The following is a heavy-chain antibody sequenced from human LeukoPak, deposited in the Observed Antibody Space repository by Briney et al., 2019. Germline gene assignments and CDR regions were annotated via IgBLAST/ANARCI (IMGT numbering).Heavy chain of an antibody. Sequence: SETLSLTCTVSGDSLSSGDYYWSWIRQPAGKGLEYIGRVYRTGSTSSNPSLQSRVTISVDTSKNQFSLKLNSVTAADTAVYYCARGYYAPPVGYYYLDVWGKGTTVTGSS. CDR3: ARGYYAPPVGYYYLDV. CDR1: GDSLSSGDYY. CDR2: VYRTGST. J-gene: IGHJ6*03. V-gene: IGHV4-61*02. D-gene: IGHD3-10*01.